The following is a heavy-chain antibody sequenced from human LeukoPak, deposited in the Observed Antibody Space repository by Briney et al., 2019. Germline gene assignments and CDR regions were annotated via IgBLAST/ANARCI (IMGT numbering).Heavy chain of an antibody. CDR1: GGSISSYH. CDR3: ARGVWEPYY. CDR2: IYYSGST. V-gene: IGHV4-59*08. J-gene: IGHJ4*02. Sequence: PSETLSLTCTVSGGSISSYHWSWVRQPPGKGLEWIGYIYYSGSTNYNPSLKSRVTISVDMSMNQFSLNLSSVTAADTAVYFCARGVWEPYYWGQGILVTVSS. D-gene: IGHD1-26*01.